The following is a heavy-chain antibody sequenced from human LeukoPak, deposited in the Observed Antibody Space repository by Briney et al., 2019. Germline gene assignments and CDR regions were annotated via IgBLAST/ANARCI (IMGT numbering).Heavy chain of an antibody. CDR2: ISGSGGST. J-gene: IGHJ4*02. CDR1: GFTFTSYA. CDR3: AKRRYDSSGHFDS. Sequence: PRGSLRLSCAASGFTFTSYAMTWVRQAPGKGLEWVSAISGSGGSTYYADSVKGRFTISRDNSKNTLYLRMNSLRAEDTAVYYCAKRRYDSSGHFDSWGQGTLVTVSS. D-gene: IGHD3-22*01. V-gene: IGHV3-23*01.